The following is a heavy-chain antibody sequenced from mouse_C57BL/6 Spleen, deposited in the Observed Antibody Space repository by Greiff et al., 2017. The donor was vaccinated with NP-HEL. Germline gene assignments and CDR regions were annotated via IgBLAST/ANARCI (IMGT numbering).Heavy chain of an antibody. Sequence: VQLKESGGGLVKPGGSLKLSCAASGFTFSSYAMSWVRQTPEKRLEWVATISDGGSYTYYPDNVKGRFTISRDNAKNNLYLQMSHLKSEDTAMYYCARDNYDYDGEAYYFDYWGQGTTLTVSS. J-gene: IGHJ2*01. CDR1: GFTFSSYA. V-gene: IGHV5-4*01. CDR3: ARDNYDYDGEAYYFDY. CDR2: ISDGGSYT. D-gene: IGHD2-4*01.